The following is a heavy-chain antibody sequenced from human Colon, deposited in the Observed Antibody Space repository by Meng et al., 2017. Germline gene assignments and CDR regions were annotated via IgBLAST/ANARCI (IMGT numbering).Heavy chain of an antibody. V-gene: IGHV4-34*01. J-gene: IGHJ4*02. D-gene: IGHD2-15*01. Sequence: QVQLQQWGAGRVKPSETLSLTCAVYGGSFSGYYWTWLRQPPGKGLEWIGYIYYSGSTYYSPSLKSRVSISVDTSKNQFSLRLSSVTAADTAVYYCASQEGYCSGGSCYFFDYWGQGTLVTVSS. CDR3: ASQEGYCSGGSCYFFDY. CDR2: IYYSGST. CDR1: GGSFSGYY.